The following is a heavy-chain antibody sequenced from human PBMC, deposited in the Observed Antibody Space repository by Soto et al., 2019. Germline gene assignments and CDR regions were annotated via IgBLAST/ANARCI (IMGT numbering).Heavy chain of an antibody. D-gene: IGHD2-15*01. CDR1: GFTFSSYA. CDR2: ISYDGSNK. CDR3: ARDYGGYCSGGSCYADAFDI. J-gene: IGHJ3*02. V-gene: IGHV3-30-3*01. Sequence: QVQLVESGGGVVQPGRSLRLSCAASGFTFSSYAMHWVRQAPGKGLEWVAVISYDGSNKYYADSVKGRFTISRDNSKNTXYXQMNSLRAEDTAVYYCARDYGGYCSGGSCYADAFDIWGQGTMVTVSS.